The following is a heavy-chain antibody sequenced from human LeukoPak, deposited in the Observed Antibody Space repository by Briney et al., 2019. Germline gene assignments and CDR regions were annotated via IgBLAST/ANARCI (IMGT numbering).Heavy chain of an antibody. CDR1: GGSISPYY. CDR2: IYYSGST. J-gene: IGHJ4*02. V-gene: IGHV4-59*12. CDR3: ARESIAAAAHFDY. Sequence: PSETLSLTCTVSGGSISPYYWSWIRQPPGKGLEWIGYIYYSGSTNYNPSLKSRVTISVDTSKNQFSLKLSSVTAADTAVYYCARESIAAAAHFDYWGQGTLVTVSS. D-gene: IGHD6-13*01.